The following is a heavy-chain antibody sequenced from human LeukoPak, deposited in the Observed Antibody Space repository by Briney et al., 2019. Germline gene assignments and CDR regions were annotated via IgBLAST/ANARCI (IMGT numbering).Heavy chain of an antibody. CDR3: ARDAYYYDSSGYYSEYFQH. CDR1: GFTFSSYS. D-gene: IGHD3-22*01. J-gene: IGHJ1*01. Sequence: GGSLRLSCAASGFTFSSYSMNWVRQAPGKGLEWVSSISSSSSYIYYADSVKGRFTISRDNAKNSLYLRMNSLRAEDTAVYYCARDAYYYDSSGYYSEYFQHWGQGTLVTVSS. CDR2: ISSSSSYI. V-gene: IGHV3-21*01.